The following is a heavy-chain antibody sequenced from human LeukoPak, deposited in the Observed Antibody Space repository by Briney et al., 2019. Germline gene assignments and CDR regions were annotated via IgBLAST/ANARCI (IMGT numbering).Heavy chain of an antibody. Sequence: SETLSLTCTVPGGSISSRYWNWIRQTPGKGLEWIGYIYYSGSTNYNPSLKSRVTISVDTFKNQVSLKLSAVTAADTAVYYCARHSQQLGRSYYYYGMDVWGQGTTVTVSS. D-gene: IGHD6-13*01. CDR2: IYYSGST. CDR1: GGSISSRY. J-gene: IGHJ6*02. CDR3: ARHSQQLGRSYYYYGMDV. V-gene: IGHV4-59*08.